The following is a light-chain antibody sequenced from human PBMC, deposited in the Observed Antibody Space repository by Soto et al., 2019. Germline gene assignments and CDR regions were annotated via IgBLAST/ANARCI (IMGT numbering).Light chain of an antibody. Sequence: IVVTQSPATLSVSPGERATLSCRASQNVGNNLVWYQQKPGQAPRLLIYGASTRATGVPARFSGSGSETEFTLTISSLQPEDFAIYYCHQYNNWPSWTFGQGTKVDI. CDR1: QNVGNN. V-gene: IGKV3-15*01. CDR3: HQYNNWPSWT. CDR2: GAS. J-gene: IGKJ1*01.